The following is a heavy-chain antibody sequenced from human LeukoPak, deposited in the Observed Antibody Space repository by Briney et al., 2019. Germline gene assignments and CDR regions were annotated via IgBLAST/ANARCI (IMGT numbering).Heavy chain of an antibody. CDR1: GGTFSSYA. Sequence: SVKVSCKASGGTFSSYAISWVRQAPGQGLEWMGRIIPILGIANYAQKFQGRVTITADKSTSTAYMELSSLRSEDTAVYYCARSLNGDPPDFDYWGQGTLVTVSS. J-gene: IGHJ4*02. CDR3: ARSLNGDPPDFDY. V-gene: IGHV1-69*04. D-gene: IGHD4-17*01. CDR2: IIPILGIA.